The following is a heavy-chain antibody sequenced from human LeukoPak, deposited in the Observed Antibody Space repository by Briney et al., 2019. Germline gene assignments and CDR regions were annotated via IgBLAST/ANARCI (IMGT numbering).Heavy chain of an antibody. CDR1: GYTITSYG. CDR3: ARVRTVGYCSGGSCYSNRMDV. J-gene: IGHJ6*02. V-gene: IGHV1-18*01. D-gene: IGHD2-15*01. CDR2: ISAYNGNT. Sequence: ASVKVSCKASGYTITSYGISWVRQAPGQGLEWMGWISAYNGNTNYAQKLQGRVTMTTDTSTSTAYMELRSLRSDDTAVYYCARVRTVGYCSGGSCYSNRMDVWGQGTTVTVSS.